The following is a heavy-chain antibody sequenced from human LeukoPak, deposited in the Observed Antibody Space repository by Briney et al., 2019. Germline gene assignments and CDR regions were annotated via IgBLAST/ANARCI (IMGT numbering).Heavy chain of an antibody. CDR2: IYYSGST. D-gene: IGHD3-22*01. Sequence: SETLSLTCTVSGGSISSYYWSWIRQPPGKGLEWIGYIYYSGSTNYNPSLKSRVTISVDTSKNQFSLKLSSVTAADTAVYYCARGDYYDSSGYYYFDYWGQGTLVTVSS. V-gene: IGHV4-59*01. CDR3: ARGDYYDSSGYYYFDY. J-gene: IGHJ4*02. CDR1: GGSISSYY.